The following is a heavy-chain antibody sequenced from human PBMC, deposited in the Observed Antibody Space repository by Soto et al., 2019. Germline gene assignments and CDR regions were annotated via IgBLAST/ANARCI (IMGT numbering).Heavy chain of an antibody. Sequence: QMQLVESGGGLVKPGGSLRLSCTASGFTFSDYYMTWIRQAPGKGLEWISYIGYSDSTVEYADSVKGRFTISRDNAKNSLYLQMKTLRAEDTAVYYCAAIPNGSGSFFDPWGQGTLVTVSS. CDR3: AAIPNGSGSFFDP. D-gene: IGHD3-10*01. V-gene: IGHV3-11*01. CDR1: GFTFSDYY. CDR2: IGYSDSTV. J-gene: IGHJ5*02.